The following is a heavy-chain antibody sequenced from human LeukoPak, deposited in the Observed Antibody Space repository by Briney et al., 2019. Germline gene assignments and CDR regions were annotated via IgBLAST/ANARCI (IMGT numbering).Heavy chain of an antibody. CDR3: ARNLIPEQLVLNF. CDR2: IYYTGST. J-gene: IGHJ4*02. CDR1: GGSISNYY. V-gene: IGHV4-59*01. D-gene: IGHD6-13*01. Sequence: NPSETLSLTCTVSGGSISNYYWNWLRQPPGKGLEWIGYIYYTGSTNYNPSLKSRVTMSVDTSKNQFSLNLKSVTPEDTAVYYCARNLIPEQLVLNFWGQGTLVTVSS.